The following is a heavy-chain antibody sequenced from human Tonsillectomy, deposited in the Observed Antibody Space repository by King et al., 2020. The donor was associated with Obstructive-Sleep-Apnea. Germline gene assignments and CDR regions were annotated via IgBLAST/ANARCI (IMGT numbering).Heavy chain of an antibody. CDR2: LYISGGA. Sequence: VQLQESGPGLVKPSETLSLTCTVSGGSISSYYWSWIRQPAGKGLEWIGRLYISGGANYNPSLKSRVTMSVDTSKNQFSLKLSSVTAADTAVYYCARESAVAGLTSLDYWGQGTLVTVSS. J-gene: IGHJ4*02. CDR1: GGSISSYY. CDR3: ARESAVAGLTSLDY. D-gene: IGHD6-19*01. V-gene: IGHV4-4*07.